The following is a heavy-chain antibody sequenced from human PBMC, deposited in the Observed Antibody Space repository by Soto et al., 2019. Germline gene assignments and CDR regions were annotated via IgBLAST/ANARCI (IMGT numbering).Heavy chain of an antibody. J-gene: IGHJ5*02. Sequence: QVQLVESGGGVVQPGRSLRLSCAASGFTFKSYGMHWVRQAPGKGLEWVAVISYDGSIEYYGDSVKGRFTISRDNSKNTLYLQMNSLRAEDTALYYCAKDVGYFSGGRCYPHNWFDPWGQGTPVTVSS. CDR2: ISYDGSIE. V-gene: IGHV3-30*18. CDR3: AKDVGYFSGGRCYPHNWFDP. CDR1: GFTFKSYG. D-gene: IGHD2-15*01.